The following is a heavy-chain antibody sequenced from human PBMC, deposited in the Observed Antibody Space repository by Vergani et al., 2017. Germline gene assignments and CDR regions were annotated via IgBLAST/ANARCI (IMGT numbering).Heavy chain of an antibody. J-gene: IGHJ6*02. CDR1: GGSFSGYY. CDR3: ARTPTIFGVVIISYYYYGMDV. Sequence: QVQLQQWGAGLLKPSETLSLTCAVYGGSFSGYYWSWIRQPPGKVLEWIGEITHSGSTNYNPSLKSRVTISVDTSKNQFSLKLSSVTAADTAVYYCARTPTIFGVVIISYYYYGMDVWGQGTTVTVSS. CDR2: ITHSGST. V-gene: IGHV4-34*01. D-gene: IGHD3-3*01.